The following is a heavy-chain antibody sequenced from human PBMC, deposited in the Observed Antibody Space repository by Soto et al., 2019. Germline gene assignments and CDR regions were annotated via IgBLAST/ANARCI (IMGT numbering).Heavy chain of an antibody. V-gene: IGHV1-2*02. Sequence: SXKVSFKASGYTXTGYYMHLVRQAPGQGLEWMGWINPNSCGTNYAQKFQGRFTMTRDTSISTAYIGLRRLRSYDTAVYYFARDLEGPFDYWGQGTLGTVSS. CDR1: GYTXTGYY. J-gene: IGHJ4*02. CDR3: ARDLEGPFDY. CDR2: INPNSCGT.